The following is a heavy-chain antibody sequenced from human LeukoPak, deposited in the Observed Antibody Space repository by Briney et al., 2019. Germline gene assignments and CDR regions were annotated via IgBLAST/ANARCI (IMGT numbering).Heavy chain of an antibody. CDR3: ARLGGDFDSDY. CDR1: GYSFTTYW. V-gene: IGHV5-51*01. CDR2: IYPGDSDT. Sequence: GESLKISCKGSGYSFTTYWIGWARQLPGKGLEWMGTIYPGDSDTRYSPSFQGQVTISADKSISTAYLQWSSLKASDTAMYYCARLGGDFDSDYWGQGTLVTVSS. J-gene: IGHJ4*02. D-gene: IGHD3-3*01.